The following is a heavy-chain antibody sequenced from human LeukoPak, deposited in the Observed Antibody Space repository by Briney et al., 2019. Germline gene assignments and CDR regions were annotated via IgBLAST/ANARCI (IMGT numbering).Heavy chain of an antibody. CDR2: ISSSSSYI. Sequence: GGSLRLSCAASGFTFSSYSMNWVRQAPGKGLEWVSSISSSSSYIYYADSVKGRFTISRDNAKNSLYLQINSLRAEDTAVYYCARNSRDGYTGFDYWGQGTLVTVSS. CDR3: ARNSRDGYTGFDY. V-gene: IGHV3-21*01. CDR1: GFTFSSYS. J-gene: IGHJ4*02. D-gene: IGHD5-24*01.